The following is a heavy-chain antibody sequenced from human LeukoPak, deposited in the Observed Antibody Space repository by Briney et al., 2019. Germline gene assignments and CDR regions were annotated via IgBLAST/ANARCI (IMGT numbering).Heavy chain of an antibody. CDR1: GGTLSSYA. V-gene: IGHV1-69*01. Sequence: SVKVSCRASGGTLSSYAISWVRQAPGQGLEWMGGIIPIFGTANYAQKFQGRVTITADESTSTAYMELSSLRSEDTAVYYCARDRSDIVATIGYFDYWGQGTLVTVSS. J-gene: IGHJ4*02. D-gene: IGHD5-12*01. CDR3: ARDRSDIVATIGYFDY. CDR2: IIPIFGTA.